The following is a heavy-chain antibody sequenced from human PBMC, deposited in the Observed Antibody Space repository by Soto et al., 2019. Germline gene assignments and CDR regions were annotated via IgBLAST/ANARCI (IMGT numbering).Heavy chain of an antibody. CDR1: GFTFNNAW. J-gene: IGHJ4*02. Sequence: GSLRLSCAASGFTFNNAWMSWVRQAPGKGLEWVGRIKSKTDGGTTDYAAPVKGRFTISRDDSKNMVFLQMNSLKIEDTAVYYCTTDDPINRNWGQGTLVTVPS. CDR3: TTDDPINRN. V-gene: IGHV3-15*01. CDR2: IKSKTDGGTT.